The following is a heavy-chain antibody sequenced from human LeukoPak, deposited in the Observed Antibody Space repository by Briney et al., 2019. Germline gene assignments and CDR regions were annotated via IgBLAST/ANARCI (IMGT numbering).Heavy chain of an antibody. Sequence: PGGSLRLSCAASGFTVSSNYMSWVRQAPGKGLEWVSVIYSGGSTYYADSVKGRFTISRDNSKNTLYLQMNSLRTEDTAVYYCAKGSGYSSKTNWFDPWGQGTLVTVSS. D-gene: IGHD6-13*01. CDR3: AKGSGYSSKTNWFDP. CDR1: GFTVSSNY. V-gene: IGHV3-53*01. CDR2: IYSGGST. J-gene: IGHJ5*02.